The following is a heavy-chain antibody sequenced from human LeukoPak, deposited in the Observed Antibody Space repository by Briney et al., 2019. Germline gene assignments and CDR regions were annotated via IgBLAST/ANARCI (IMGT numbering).Heavy chain of an antibody. CDR3: ARDRAYYYAEYYFDY. CDR2: INAGNGNT. D-gene: IGHD3-10*01. Sequence: ASVKVSCKASGYTFTSYAMHWVRQDPGQRLEWMGWINAGNGNTKYSQKFQGRVTITRDTSASTAYMELSSLRSEDTAVYYCARDRAYYYAEYYFDYWGQGTLVTVSS. CDR1: GYTFTSYA. J-gene: IGHJ4*02. V-gene: IGHV1-3*01.